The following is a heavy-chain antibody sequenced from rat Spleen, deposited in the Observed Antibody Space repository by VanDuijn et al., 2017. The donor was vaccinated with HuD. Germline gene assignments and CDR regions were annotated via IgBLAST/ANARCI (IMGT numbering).Heavy chain of an antibody. CDR1: GFTFSNYY. V-gene: IGHV5-27*01. CDR3: ATGPGDY. CDR2: ISPSGRST. J-gene: IGHJ2*01. Sequence: EVQLVESGGGLVQPGRSLKLSCAASGFTFSNYYMAWVRQAPTKGLEWVASISPSGRSTYYPDSVKGRFTISRDNAKSTLYLQMDSLRSEDTATYYCATGPGDYWGQGVMVTVSS.